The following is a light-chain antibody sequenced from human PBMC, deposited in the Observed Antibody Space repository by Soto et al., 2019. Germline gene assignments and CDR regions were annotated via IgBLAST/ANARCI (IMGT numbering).Light chain of an antibody. V-gene: IGLV2-14*01. CDR3: SSFTTSNTWV. CDR1: SSDVGGFNY. CDR2: EVS. J-gene: IGLJ3*02. Sequence: QSALPQHASVSGSPGQSITISCTGTSSDVGGFNYVSWYQQYPGEAPKLLIYEVSNRPSGVSSRFSGSKSGNTASLTISGLQADDEGDYYCSSFTTSNTWVFGGGTKVTVL.